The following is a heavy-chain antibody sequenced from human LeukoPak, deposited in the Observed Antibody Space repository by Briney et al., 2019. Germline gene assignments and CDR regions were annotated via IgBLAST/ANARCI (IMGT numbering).Heavy chain of an antibody. CDR3: TRGSPGYSSSWLDF. CDR1: AFTFSSYW. Sequence: PWGSLRLSCATSAFTFSSYWMHWVRQAPGKGLVWVSRINSDGSSRSYADHVKGRFTISRDDAKNTLYLQMSSLSVDDTAIYYCTRGSPGYSSSWLDFWGQGILVTVSS. CDR2: INSDGSSR. J-gene: IGHJ4*02. D-gene: IGHD6-13*01. V-gene: IGHV3-74*01.